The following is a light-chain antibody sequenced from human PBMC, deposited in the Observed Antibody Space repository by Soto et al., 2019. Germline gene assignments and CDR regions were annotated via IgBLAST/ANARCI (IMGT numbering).Light chain of an antibody. CDR1: QGIGNS. CDR3: QKSDSAPWT. J-gene: IGKJ1*01. Sequence: DIQMTQSPSSLSASVGDRVTITCRASQGIGNSLAWYQQKPGRVPNLLMYTASTLLSVVSSRFSGSGSGTDFTLTISSLQPEDVATYYCQKSDSAPWTFGQGTKVEIK. V-gene: IGKV1-27*01. CDR2: TAS.